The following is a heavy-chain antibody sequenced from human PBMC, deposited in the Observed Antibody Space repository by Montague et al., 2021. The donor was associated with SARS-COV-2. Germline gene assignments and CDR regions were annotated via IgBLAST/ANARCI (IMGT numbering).Heavy chain of an antibody. D-gene: IGHD6-13*01. J-gene: IGHJ4*02. Sequence: SETLSLTRTVSGGSINYYYWHWLRQSAAKGLEWIGRIYSSGNANYSPSLKGRVTMSVDTSQNQFSLKLNSLTAADTAVYYCARGDHPQSGSWYFFDTWGQGALVTVSS. V-gene: IGHV4-4*07. CDR1: GGSINYYY. CDR2: IYSSGNA. CDR3: ARGDHPQSGSWYFFDT.